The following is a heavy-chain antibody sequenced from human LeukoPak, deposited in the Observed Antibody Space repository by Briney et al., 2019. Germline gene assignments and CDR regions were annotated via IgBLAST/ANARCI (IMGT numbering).Heavy chain of an antibody. CDR2: IIPIFGTA. V-gene: IGHV1-69*05. CDR1: GGTFSSYA. CDR3: ARGKAYCSGGSCYNGYYYYYMDV. D-gene: IGHD2-15*01. Sequence: SVKVSCKASGGTFSSYAISWVRQAPGQGLEWMGGIIPIFGTANYAQKFQGRVTIATDESTSTAYMELSSLRSEDTAVYYCARGKAYCSGGSCYNGYYYYYMDVWGKGTTVTVPS. J-gene: IGHJ6*03.